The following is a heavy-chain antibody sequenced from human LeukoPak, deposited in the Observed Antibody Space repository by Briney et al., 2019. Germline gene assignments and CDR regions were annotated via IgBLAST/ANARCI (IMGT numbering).Heavy chain of an antibody. CDR2: MNPNSGNT. D-gene: IGHD3-3*01. V-gene: IGHV1-8*03. J-gene: IGHJ3*02. CDR3: ARTYRSGYYRDDAFDN. Sequence: ASVKVSCKASGYTFTSYDINWVRQATGQGLEWMGWMNPNSGNTGYAQKFQGRVTITRNTSISTAYMELSSLRSEDTAVYYCARTYRSGYYRDDAFDNWAQGTMVTVSS. CDR1: GYTFTSYD.